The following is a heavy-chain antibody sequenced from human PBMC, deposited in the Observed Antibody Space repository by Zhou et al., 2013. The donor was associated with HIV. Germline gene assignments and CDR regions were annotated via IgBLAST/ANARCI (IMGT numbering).Heavy chain of an antibody. CDR1: GGSISNNY. D-gene: IGHD3-22*01. Sequence: QVQLQESGPGLVKPSETLSLTCSVSGGSISNNYWSWIRQPAGKGLEWIGRIFNGNTNYNPSLKSRVTVSVDTSKNQFSLNLNSVTAADTAVYYCARGYYDSSRSYVFGGDWGQGTRVTVSS. V-gene: IGHV4-4*07. J-gene: IGHJ4*02. CDR3: ARGYYDSSRSYVFGGD. CDR2: IFNGNT.